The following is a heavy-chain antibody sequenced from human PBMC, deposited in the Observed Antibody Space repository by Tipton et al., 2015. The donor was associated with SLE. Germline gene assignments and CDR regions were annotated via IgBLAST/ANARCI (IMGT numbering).Heavy chain of an antibody. CDR1: GGSISSHY. CDR3: ARDPPWVTMNYYGMDV. Sequence: TLSLTCAVYGGSISSHYWSWIRQPPGKGLEWIGYIYYSGSTNYNPSLKSRVTISVDTSKNQFSLKLSSVTAADTAVYYCARDPPWVTMNYYGMDVWGQGTTVTVSS. J-gene: IGHJ6*02. D-gene: IGHD3-22*01. V-gene: IGHV4-59*11. CDR2: IYYSGST.